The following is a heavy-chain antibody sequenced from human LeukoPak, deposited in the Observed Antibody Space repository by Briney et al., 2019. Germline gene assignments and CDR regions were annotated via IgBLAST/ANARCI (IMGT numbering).Heavy chain of an antibody. CDR2: IYYSGST. Sequence: SETLSLTCTVSGGSISSHYWSWIRQPPGKGLEWIGYIYYSGSTNYNPSLKSRVTISVDTSKKHFSLKLTSVTAADTAVYYCARDGYGSGWYWVPFYPWGQGTLVTVSS. CDR1: GGSISSHY. J-gene: IGHJ5*02. CDR3: ARDGYGSGWYWVPFYP. D-gene: IGHD6-19*01. V-gene: IGHV4-59*11.